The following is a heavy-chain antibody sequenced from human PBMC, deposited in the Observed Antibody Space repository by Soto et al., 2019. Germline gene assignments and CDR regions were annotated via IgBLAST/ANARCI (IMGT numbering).Heavy chain of an antibody. V-gene: IGHV3-30-3*01. CDR2: ISYDGSNK. J-gene: IGHJ3*02. CDR1: GFTFSSYA. Sequence: GGSLRLSCAASGFTFSSYAMHWVRQAPGKGLEWVAVISYDGSNKYYADSVKGRFTISRDNSKNTLYLQMNSLRAEDTAVYYCASLQLERRFGAFDIWGQGTMVTVSS. CDR3: ASLQLERRFGAFDI. D-gene: IGHD1-1*01.